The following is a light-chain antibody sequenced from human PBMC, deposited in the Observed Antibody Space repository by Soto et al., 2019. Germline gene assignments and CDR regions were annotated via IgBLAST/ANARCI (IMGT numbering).Light chain of an antibody. CDR3: LQRSGWPWT. J-gene: IGKJ1*01. Sequence: EIVLTQSPATLSLSPGERATLSCRASQSVSSYLAWYQQKPGQAPRLLIYDASNRATDIPARFSGSGSGTDVTLTISSLEPEDFAVYYCLQRSGWPWTFGQGPKVEIK. CDR2: DAS. V-gene: IGKV3-11*01. CDR1: QSVSSY.